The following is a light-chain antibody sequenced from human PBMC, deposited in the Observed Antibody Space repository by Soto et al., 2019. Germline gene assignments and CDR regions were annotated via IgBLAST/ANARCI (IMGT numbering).Light chain of an antibody. CDR3: QQYDSSPRT. V-gene: IGKV3-20*01. CDR2: GAS. Sequence: EIVLTQSPGTLSLSPGERATLSCTASQSVSSSYLAWYQQKPGQAPRLLMYGASSRATGIPDRFSGSGSGTDFTLTISRLEPEDFAVYYCQQYDSSPRTFGQGTKVDIK. J-gene: IGKJ1*01. CDR1: QSVSSSY.